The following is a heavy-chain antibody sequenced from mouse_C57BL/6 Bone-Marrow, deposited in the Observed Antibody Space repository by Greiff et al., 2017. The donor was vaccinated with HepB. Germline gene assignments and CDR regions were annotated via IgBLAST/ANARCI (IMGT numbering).Heavy chain of an antibody. CDR3: ARLYQLWDAMDY. CDR2: IYPGSGST. V-gene: IGHV1-55*01. D-gene: IGHD1-1*02. CDR1: GYTFTSYW. Sequence: QVQLKQPGAELVKPGASVKMSCKASGYTFTSYWITWVKQRPGQGLEWIGDIYPGSGSTNYNEKFKSKATLTVDTSSSTTYMQLSSLTSEDSAVYYCARLYQLWDAMDYWGQGTSVTVSS. J-gene: IGHJ4*01.